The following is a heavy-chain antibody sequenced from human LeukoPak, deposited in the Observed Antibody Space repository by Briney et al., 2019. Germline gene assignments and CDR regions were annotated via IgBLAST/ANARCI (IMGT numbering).Heavy chain of an antibody. V-gene: IGHV4-4*02. CDR1: GGSISSSNW. J-gene: IGHJ4*02. CDR3: ARHRGPYSGYDSYYFDY. D-gene: IGHD5-12*01. CDR2: IYHSGST. Sequence: PSGTLSLTCAVSGGSISSSNWWSWVRQPPGKGLEWIGEIYHSGSTNYNPSLKSRVTISVDTSKNQFSLKLSSVTAADTAVYYCARHRGPYSGYDSYYFDYWGQGTLVTVSS.